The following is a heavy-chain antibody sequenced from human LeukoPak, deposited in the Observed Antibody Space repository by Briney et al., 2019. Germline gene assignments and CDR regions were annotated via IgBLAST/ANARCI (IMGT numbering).Heavy chain of an antibody. D-gene: IGHD5-24*01. J-gene: IGHJ4*02. V-gene: IGHV3-48*03. CDR2: ISSSGSTI. Sequence: PGGSLRLSCAGSGFTFNYYGFNWVRQAPGKGLEWVSHISSSGSTIFYADSVKGRFTISRDNAKNSVFLQMNSLRAEDTAIYYCAGEDNSDDYYFDDWGQGTLVTVSS. CDR3: AGEDNSDDYYFDD. CDR1: GFTFNYYG.